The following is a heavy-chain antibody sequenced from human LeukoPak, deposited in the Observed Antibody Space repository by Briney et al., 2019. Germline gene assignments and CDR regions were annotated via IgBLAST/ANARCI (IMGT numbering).Heavy chain of an antibody. V-gene: IGHV3-7*03. CDR2: INHNGNVN. J-gene: IGHJ6*02. D-gene: IGHD3-16*01. CDR3: ARGGGLDA. Sequence: GGSLRLSCAASGFTFSSYWMNWARQAPGKGLEWVASINHNGNVNYYVDSVKGRFTISRDNAKNSLYLQMSNMRAEDTAVYFCARGGGLDAWGQGATVTVSS. CDR1: GFTFSSYW.